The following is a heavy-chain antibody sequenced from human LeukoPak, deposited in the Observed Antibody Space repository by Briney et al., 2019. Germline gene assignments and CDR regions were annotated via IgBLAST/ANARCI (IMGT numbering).Heavy chain of an antibody. CDR3: ARITYYSDSSSYYHFDC. CDR2: IDRDGSST. Sequence: GGSLRLSCAASGFTFNDYWMHWVRQAPGKGLVWVSRIDRDGSSTSYADSVKGRFTVSRDNAKNTVYLQMNSLRAEDTAVYYRARITYYSDSSSYYHFDCWGQGTLVTVSS. J-gene: IGHJ4*02. V-gene: IGHV3-74*01. D-gene: IGHD3-22*01. CDR1: GFTFNDYW.